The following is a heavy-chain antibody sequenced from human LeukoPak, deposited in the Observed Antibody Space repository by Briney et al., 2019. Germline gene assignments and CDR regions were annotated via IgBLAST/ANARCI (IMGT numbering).Heavy chain of an antibody. Sequence: SVKVSCKASGGTFSSYAISWVRQAPGQGLEWMARIIPILGIANYAQKFQGRVTITADKSTSTAYMELSSLRSEDTAVYYCAREDRYYFDYWGQGTLVTVSS. CDR2: IIPILGIA. J-gene: IGHJ4*02. CDR3: AREDRYYFDY. V-gene: IGHV1-69*04. CDR1: GGTFSSYA.